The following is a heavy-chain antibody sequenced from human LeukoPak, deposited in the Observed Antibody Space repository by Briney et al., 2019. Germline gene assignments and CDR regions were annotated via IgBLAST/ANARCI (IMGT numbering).Heavy chain of an antibody. V-gene: IGHV3-33*01. Sequence: GGSLRLSCAASGFTFSSYGMHWVRQAPGKGLEWVAVIWYDGSNKYYADSVKGRFTISRDNSKNTLYLQMNSLRAEDTAVYYCAREAVMVRGVILSFYMDVWGQGTRVTVSS. CDR1: GFTFSSYG. CDR2: IWYDGSNK. CDR3: AREAVMVRGVILSFYMDV. J-gene: IGHJ6*03. D-gene: IGHD3-10*01.